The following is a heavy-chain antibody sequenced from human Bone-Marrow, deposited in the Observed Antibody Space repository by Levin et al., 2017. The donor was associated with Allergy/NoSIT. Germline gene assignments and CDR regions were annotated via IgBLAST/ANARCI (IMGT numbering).Heavy chain of an antibody. Sequence: GESLKISCAASGFTFTDYVMSWVRQAPGKGLEWVSAIIASGASTYYADSVKGRFTISRDNSKNTLYLQMNSLRAEDTAVYYCTKNLLGSDPDSWGQGTLVTVSS. CDR2: IIASGAST. CDR1: GFTFTDYV. D-gene: IGHD6-19*01. CDR3: TKNLLGSDPDS. V-gene: IGHV3-23*01. J-gene: IGHJ4*02.